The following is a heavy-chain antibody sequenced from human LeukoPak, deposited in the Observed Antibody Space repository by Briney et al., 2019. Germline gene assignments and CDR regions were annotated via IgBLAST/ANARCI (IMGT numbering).Heavy chain of an antibody. Sequence: GGSLRLSCTASGFTFSSYAMNWVRQAPGKGLEWVSGISGSGTSTYYADSVKGRFTISRDNSKNTLYLQMNSLRAEDTAVYYCAKPAGWYYDSSGYFNYWGQGILVTVSS. V-gene: IGHV3-23*01. CDR1: GFTFSSYA. D-gene: IGHD3-22*01. J-gene: IGHJ4*02. CDR3: AKPAGWYYDSSGYFNY. CDR2: ISGSGTST.